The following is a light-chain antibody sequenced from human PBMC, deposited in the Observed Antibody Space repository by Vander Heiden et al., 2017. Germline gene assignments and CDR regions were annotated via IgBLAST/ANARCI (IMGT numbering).Light chain of an antibody. J-gene: IGLJ3*02. V-gene: IGLV1-40*01. CDR2: GNS. CDR1: SSNIGAGYD. CDR3: QSYDSSLSGSV. Sequence: QSVLTQPASVSGAPGPRVTISCTGSSSNIGAGYDVHWYQQLPGTAPKLLIYGNSNRPSGVPDRFSGSKSGTSASLAITGLQAEDEADYYCQSYDSSLSGSVFGGGTKLTVL.